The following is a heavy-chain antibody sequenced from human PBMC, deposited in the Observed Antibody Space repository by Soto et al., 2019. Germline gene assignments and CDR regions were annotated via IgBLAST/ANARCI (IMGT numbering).Heavy chain of an antibody. D-gene: IGHD6-19*01. CDR1: GYTFSNYG. Sequence: QVQLVQSGAEVKKPGASVTVSCKTSGYTFSNYGINWVRQAPGQGLEWMGWISGYNGNTNYAQTVQGSVTMTTDTSTGTVDMELRSLKSDDTAIYYSSRFIMVGGWFDPNYYHGIDVWGQGTTVTVSS. V-gene: IGHV1-18*01. J-gene: IGHJ6*02. CDR2: ISGYNGNT. CDR3: SRFIMVGGWFDPNYYHGIDV.